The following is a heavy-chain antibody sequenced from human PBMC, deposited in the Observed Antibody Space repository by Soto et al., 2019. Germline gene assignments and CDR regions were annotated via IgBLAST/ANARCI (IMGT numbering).Heavy chain of an antibody. D-gene: IGHD2-2*01. V-gene: IGHV4-30-4*01. CDR3: ARDTVVVPAASGYYYYYGMDV. Sequence: SSETLSLTCTVSGGSISSGDYYWSWIRQPPGKGLEWIGYIYYSGSTYYNPSLKSRVTISVDTSKNQFSLKLSSVTAADTAVYYCARDTVVVPAASGYYYYYGMDVWGQGTTVTVSS. CDR2: IYYSGST. J-gene: IGHJ6*02. CDR1: GGSISSGDYY.